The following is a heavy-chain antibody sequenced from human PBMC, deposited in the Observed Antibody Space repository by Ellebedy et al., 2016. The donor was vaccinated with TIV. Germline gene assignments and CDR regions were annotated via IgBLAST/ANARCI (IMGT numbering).Heavy chain of an antibody. CDR1: GFTFSCCA. CDR3: AKLAGISSWYAEY. CDR2: ISNSGDTT. Sequence: GESLKISCAASGFTFSCCAMSWVRQTPGKGLEWVSVISNSGDTTYADYVKGRFTISRDNSKDTLFLQVNSLRAEDTGVYYWAKLAGISSWYAEYWGQGTLVTVSS. V-gene: IGHV3-23*01. J-gene: IGHJ4*02. D-gene: IGHD6-13*01.